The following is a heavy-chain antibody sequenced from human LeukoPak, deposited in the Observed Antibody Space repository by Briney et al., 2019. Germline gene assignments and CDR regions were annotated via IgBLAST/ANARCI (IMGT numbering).Heavy chain of an antibody. D-gene: IGHD3-22*01. Sequence: SVKVSCTASGGTFSSYAISWVRQAPGQGLEWMGGIIPIFGTANYAQKFQGRVTITADESTSTAYMELSSLRSEDTAVYYCARARFYDSRGTPFDYWGQGTLVTVSS. CDR2: IIPIFGTA. CDR3: ARARFYDSRGTPFDY. J-gene: IGHJ4*02. CDR1: GGTFSSYA. V-gene: IGHV1-69*13.